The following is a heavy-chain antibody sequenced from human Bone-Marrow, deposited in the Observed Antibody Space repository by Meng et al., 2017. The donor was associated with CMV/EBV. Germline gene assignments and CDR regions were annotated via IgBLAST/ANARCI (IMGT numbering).Heavy chain of an antibody. CDR2: IRSKIYGGTT. CDR1: GFTFGDYA. V-gene: IGHV3-49*04. CDR3: TRDPGAYFDY. D-gene: IGHD7-27*01. J-gene: IGHJ4*02. Sequence: GGSLRLSCTASGFTFGDYAMSWVRQAPGKGLEWVGFIRSKIYGGTTEYAASVKGRFTISRDDSKSIAYLQMNSLKSEDTAVYYCTRDPGAYFDYWGQGTLVTVSS.